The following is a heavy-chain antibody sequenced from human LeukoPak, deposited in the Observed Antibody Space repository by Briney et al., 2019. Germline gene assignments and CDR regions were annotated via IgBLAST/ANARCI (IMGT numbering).Heavy chain of an antibody. D-gene: IGHD3-22*01. V-gene: IGHV3-7*01. CDR2: IKEDGSEK. CDR3: ARSRSGYYEDY. CDR1: GFTFTSYW. Sequence: GGSLRLSCAASGFTFTSYWMTWVRQAPGKGLEWVANIKEDGSEKYYVDSVKGRFTISRDNAKNSLSLQVNSLSAEDTAVYYCARSRSGYYEDYWGQGTLVTVSS. J-gene: IGHJ4*02.